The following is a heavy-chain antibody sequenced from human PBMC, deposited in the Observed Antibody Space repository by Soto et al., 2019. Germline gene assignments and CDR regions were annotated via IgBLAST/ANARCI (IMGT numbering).Heavy chain of an antibody. Sequence: ASVKVSCKASGYTFTSYGISWVRQAPGQGLEWMGWISAYNGNTNYAQKLQGRVTMTTDTSTSTAYMELRSLRSDDTAVYYCARDTVRGYSGYVDYYYGMDVWGQGTTVTVSS. CDR3: ARDTVRGYSGYVDYYYGMDV. V-gene: IGHV1-18*04. CDR2: ISAYNGNT. J-gene: IGHJ6*02. D-gene: IGHD5-12*01. CDR1: GYTFTSYG.